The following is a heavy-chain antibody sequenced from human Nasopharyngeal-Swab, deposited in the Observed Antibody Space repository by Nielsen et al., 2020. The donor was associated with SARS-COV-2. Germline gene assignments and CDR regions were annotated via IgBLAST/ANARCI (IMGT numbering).Heavy chain of an antibody. D-gene: IGHD3-3*01. J-gene: IGHJ4*02. CDR1: GFTFSSYS. CDR2: ISSSSSYI. Sequence: GESLKISCAASGFTFSSYSMNWVRQAPGKGLEWVSSISSSSSYIYYADSVKGRFTISRDNAKNSLYLQMNSLRAEDTAVYYCARGGKYYDFWSGPDYWGQGTLVTVSS. V-gene: IGHV3-21*01. CDR3: ARGGKYYDFWSGPDY.